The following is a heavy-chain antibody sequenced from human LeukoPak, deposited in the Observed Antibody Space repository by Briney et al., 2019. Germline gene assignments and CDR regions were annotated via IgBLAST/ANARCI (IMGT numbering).Heavy chain of an antibody. J-gene: IGHJ4*02. V-gene: IGHV4-38-2*01. D-gene: IGHD2/OR15-2a*01. CDR1: GYSISSGFF. CDR2: IYYSGST. CDR3: ARQEYSNSYFDY. Sequence: SETLSLTCAVSGYSISSGFFWAWMRQSPGKGLEWIGSIYYSGSTYYNPSLKSPVTISVDTSKNQFSLKLSSVTAADTAVYYCARQEYSNSYFDYWVQGTLVTVSS.